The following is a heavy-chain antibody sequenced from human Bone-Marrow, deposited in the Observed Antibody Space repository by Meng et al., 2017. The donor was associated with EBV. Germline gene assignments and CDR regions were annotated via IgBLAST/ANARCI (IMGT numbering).Heavy chain of an antibody. CDR1: GGSFISTTTYY. Sequence: QLQLQESGPGLVNPSXXLSLTCTFSGGSFISTTTYYRGWIRQPPGKGLEWIGKVTYTGGTYYNPSLKSRVTISIDTSKNQFSLKLSSVTAADTAVYYCVRDGKYFGTPGSLDYWGQGPRGTVST. D-gene: IGHD3-10*01. V-gene: IGHV4-39*07. CDR3: VRDGKYFGTPGSLDY. CDR2: VTYTGGT. J-gene: IGHJ4*02.